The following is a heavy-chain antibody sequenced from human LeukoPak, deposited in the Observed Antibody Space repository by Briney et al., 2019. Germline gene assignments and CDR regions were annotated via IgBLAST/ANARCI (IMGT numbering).Heavy chain of an antibody. CDR1: GFTFSSYS. Sequence: GGSLRLSCAASGFTFSSYSMIWVRQAPGKGLEWVSYISISSSSIYYADSMKGRITISRDNAKNSLYLQMNSLRAEDTAVYYCARDPYSGSYRNYYYYFMDVWGKGTTVTISS. CDR3: ARDPYSGSYRNYYYYFMDV. D-gene: IGHD1-26*01. CDR2: ISISSSSI. V-gene: IGHV3-21*01. J-gene: IGHJ6*03.